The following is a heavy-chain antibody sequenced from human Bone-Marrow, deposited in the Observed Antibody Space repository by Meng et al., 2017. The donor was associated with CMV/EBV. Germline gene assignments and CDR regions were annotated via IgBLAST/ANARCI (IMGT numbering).Heavy chain of an antibody. CDR3: ARDEGGYSGSYSIWFDP. Sequence: ASVKVSCKASGYTFTSYDINWVRQATGQGLEWMGWMNPNSGNTGYAQKFQGRVTMTRNTSISTAYMELSSLRSEDTAVYYCARDEGGYSGSYSIWFDPWGQGTLVTVSS. V-gene: IGHV1-8*01. D-gene: IGHD1-26*01. CDR1: GYTFTSYD. J-gene: IGHJ5*02. CDR2: MNPNSGNT.